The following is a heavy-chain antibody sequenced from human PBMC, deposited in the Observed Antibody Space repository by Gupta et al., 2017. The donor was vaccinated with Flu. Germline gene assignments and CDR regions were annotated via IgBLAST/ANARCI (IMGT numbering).Heavy chain of an antibody. CDR2: IHSGGST. CDR3: AKISSYF. J-gene: IGHJ4*01. V-gene: IGHV4-59*01. CDR1: GDSIANSY. Sequence: VKPLETLSLTCSVSGDSIANSYWAWIRQTPGKGLEWIAYIHSGGSTNYNPSLKRRVTISVDMYRNHLSLSLKSMTAADSAVYHCAKISSYF. D-gene: IGHD3-3*01.